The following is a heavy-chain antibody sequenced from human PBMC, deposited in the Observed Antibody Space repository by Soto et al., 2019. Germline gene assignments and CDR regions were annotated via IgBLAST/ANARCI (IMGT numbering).Heavy chain of an antibody. Sequence: EVQLVESGGGLVQPGGSLRLSCAASGLTFGDYWMNLVRQSPGKGMEWVAKIKQDGCDKYYVDSVKCRFTVSRYNSKNTLYLQANSLRVDETAVYYCAKDFTDDAFDIWGQWTMVTVSS. J-gene: IGHJ3*02. V-gene: IGHV3-7*03. CDR1: GLTFGDYW. CDR2: IKQDGCDK. CDR3: AKDFTDDAFDI.